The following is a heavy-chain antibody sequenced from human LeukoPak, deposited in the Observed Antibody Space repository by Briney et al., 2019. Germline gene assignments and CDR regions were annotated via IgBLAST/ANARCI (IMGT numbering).Heavy chain of an antibody. J-gene: IGHJ6*02. CDR2: IFYGGT. Sequence: SLTLSLTCTVSGGSISSGGYYWNWIRQHPGKGLEWIGYIFYGGTSYNPSLKSRVTISVDTSKNQFSLKLNSVTAADTAVYYCARAEGMDVWGQGTTITVSS. CDR1: GGSISSGGYY. CDR3: ARAEGMDV. V-gene: IGHV4-31*03.